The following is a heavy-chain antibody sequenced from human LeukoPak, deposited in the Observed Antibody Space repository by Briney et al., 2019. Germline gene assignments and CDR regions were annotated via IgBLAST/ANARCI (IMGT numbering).Heavy chain of an antibody. CDR1: GYTFTSYD. CDR2: ISANNGNT. CDR3: ARGDGAAAVY. V-gene: IGHV1-18*04. D-gene: IGHD6-25*01. Sequence: ASVKASCKASGYTFTSYDITWMRQAPGQRLEWMGWISANNGNTNYLQKFQGRVTMTTDTSTSTAYMELKSLRSDDTAVYYCARGDGAAAVYWGQGTLVTVSS. J-gene: IGHJ4*02.